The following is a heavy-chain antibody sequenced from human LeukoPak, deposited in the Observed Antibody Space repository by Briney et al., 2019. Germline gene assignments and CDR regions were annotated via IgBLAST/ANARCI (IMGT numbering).Heavy chain of an antibody. Sequence: ASVKVSCTASGYTFTGSYMPWVRQAPGQGLEWMGWINPNSGGTNYAQKFQGRVTTTRDTSISTAYMELSRLRSDDTAVYYCARDPITMVRGVNWFDPWGQGTLVTVSS. CDR3: ARDPITMVRGVNWFDP. CDR1: GYTFTGSY. J-gene: IGHJ5*02. D-gene: IGHD3-10*01. V-gene: IGHV1-2*02. CDR2: INPNSGGT.